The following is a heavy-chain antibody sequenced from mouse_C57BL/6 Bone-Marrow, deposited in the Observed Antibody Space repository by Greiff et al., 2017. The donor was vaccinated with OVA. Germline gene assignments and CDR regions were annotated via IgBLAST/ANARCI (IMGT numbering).Heavy chain of an antibody. V-gene: IGHV10-1*01. Sequence: EVQGVESGGGLVQPKGSLKLSCAASGFSFNTYAMNWVRQAPGKGLEWVARIRSKSNNYATYYADSVKDRFTISRDDSESMLYLQMNNLKTEDTAMYYCVGHGYAMDYWGQGTSVTVSS. CDR2: IRSKSNNYAT. CDR1: GFSFNTYA. J-gene: IGHJ4*01. CDR3: VGHGYAMDY.